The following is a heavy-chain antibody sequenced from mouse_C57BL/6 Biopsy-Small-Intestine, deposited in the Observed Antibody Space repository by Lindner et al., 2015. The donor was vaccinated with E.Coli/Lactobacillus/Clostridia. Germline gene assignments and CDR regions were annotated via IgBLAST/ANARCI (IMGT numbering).Heavy chain of an antibody. Sequence: VQLQESGAELMKPGASVKLSCKATGYTFTDYWIEWVKQRPGHGLEWIGQILPRSGSTDYNEKFKGKATFTADTSTNTAHMRLSSLTTEDSAIYYCARFGDYWGQGTTLTVSS. CDR3: ARFGDY. CDR1: GYTFTDYW. CDR2: ILPRSGST. J-gene: IGHJ2*01. V-gene: IGHV1-9*01. D-gene: IGHD3-1*01.